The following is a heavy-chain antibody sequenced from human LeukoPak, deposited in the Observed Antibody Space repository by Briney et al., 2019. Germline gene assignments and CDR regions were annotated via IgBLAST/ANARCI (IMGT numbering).Heavy chain of an antibody. Sequence: SETLSLTCAVSGGSISSSNWWSWVRQPPGKGLEWIGEINHSGSTNYNPSLKSRVTISVDTSKNQFSLKLSSVTAADTAVYYCARGRRRAVAGSRLYYFDYWGQGTLVTVSS. CDR2: INHSGST. CDR1: GGSISSSNW. V-gene: IGHV4-4*02. D-gene: IGHD6-19*01. CDR3: ARGRRRAVAGSRLYYFDY. J-gene: IGHJ4*02.